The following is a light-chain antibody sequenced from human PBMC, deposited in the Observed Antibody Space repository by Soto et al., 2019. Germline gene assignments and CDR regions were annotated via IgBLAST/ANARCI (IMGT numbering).Light chain of an antibody. J-gene: IGKJ4*01. V-gene: IGKV1-9*01. Sequence: QLNISPSVVPASLEDRVTITCRASQGISSYLAWYQQKPGKAPKLLIYAAPTLQSGVPSRFSGSGSGTEFTLTISSVQPEDSATYYCQQPNSLPLTFAGGTKVDIK. CDR1: QGISSY. CDR2: AAP. CDR3: QQPNSLPLT.